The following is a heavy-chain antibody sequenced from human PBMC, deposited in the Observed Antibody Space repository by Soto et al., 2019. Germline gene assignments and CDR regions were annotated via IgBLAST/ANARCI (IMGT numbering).Heavy chain of an antibody. V-gene: IGHV1-69*12. Sequence: QVQLVQSGAGVKKPGSSVKVSCKASGGTFSSYAISWVRQAPGQGLEWMGGIIPIFGTANYAQKFQGRVTXXAXEXXSTAYMELSSLRSEDTAVYYCARVAGAYYYDGMDVWGQGTTVTVSS. J-gene: IGHJ6*02. CDR3: ARVAGAYYYDGMDV. D-gene: IGHD6-19*01. CDR1: GGTFSSYA. CDR2: IIPIFGTA.